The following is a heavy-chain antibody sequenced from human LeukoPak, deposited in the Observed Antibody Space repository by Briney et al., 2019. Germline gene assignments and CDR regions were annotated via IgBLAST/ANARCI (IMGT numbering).Heavy chain of an antibody. J-gene: IGHJ4*02. Sequence: TGGSLRLSCAASGFTFSDHAMSWVRQAPAKGLEWVSSINDNGGGSYYIDSVKGRFTVSRDNSENTLYLQMNSLRDEDTAVYYCAKGSSTVSNWGQGTLVTVSS. CDR1: GFTFSDHA. CDR3: AKGSSTVSN. V-gene: IGHV3-23*01. CDR2: INDNGGGS. D-gene: IGHD4-17*01.